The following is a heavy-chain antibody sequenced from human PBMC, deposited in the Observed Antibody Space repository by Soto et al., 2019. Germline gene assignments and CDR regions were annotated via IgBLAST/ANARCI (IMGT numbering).Heavy chain of an antibody. Sequence: ASVKVSCKASGYTFTSYGISWVRQAPGQGLEWMGWISAYNGNTNYAQKLQGRVTMTTDTSTSTAYMELRSLRSDDTAVYYCATPTKNIWSGYLEDIGHYGMDVWGQGTTVTVSS. CDR2: ISAYNGNT. CDR1: GYTFTSYG. CDR3: ATPTKNIWSGYLEDIGHYGMDV. V-gene: IGHV1-18*01. J-gene: IGHJ6*02. D-gene: IGHD3-3*01.